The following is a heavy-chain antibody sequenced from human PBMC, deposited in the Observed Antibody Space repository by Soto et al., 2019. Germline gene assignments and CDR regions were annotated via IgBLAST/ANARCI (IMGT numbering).Heavy chain of an antibody. D-gene: IGHD3-10*01. V-gene: IGHV4-34*01. CDR2: INHSGST. CDR3: ARGSPRIWFGESSLDY. CDR1: GGSFSGYY. J-gene: IGHJ4*02. Sequence: QVQLQQWGAGLLKPSETLSLTCAVYGGSFSGYYWSWIRQPPGKGLEWIGEINHSGSTNYNPSLKSRVTISVDTSKNQFSLKLSSVTAADTAVYYCARGSPRIWFGESSLDYWGQETLVTVSS.